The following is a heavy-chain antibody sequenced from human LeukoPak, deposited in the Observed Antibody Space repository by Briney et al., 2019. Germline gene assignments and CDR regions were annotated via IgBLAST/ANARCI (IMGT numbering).Heavy chain of an antibody. D-gene: IGHD3-10*01. CDR3: ARDTYYYGSGTYYFNY. CDR2: THTSGST. Sequence: SETLSLTCTVSGGSISSSSYYWGWIRQPAGKGLEWIGRTHTSGSTNYNPSLKSRVTMSVDTSKNQFSLKLTSVTAADTAVYYCARDTYYYGSGTYYFNYWGQGTLVTVSS. CDR1: GGSISSSSYY. J-gene: IGHJ4*02. V-gene: IGHV4-61*02.